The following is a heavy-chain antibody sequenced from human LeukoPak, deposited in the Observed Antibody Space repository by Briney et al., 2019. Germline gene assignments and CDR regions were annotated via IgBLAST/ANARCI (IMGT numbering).Heavy chain of an antibody. CDR2: MNPNSGNT. V-gene: IGHV1-8*01. D-gene: IGHD3-10*01. CDR3: ARSMTNYYYGSGSYYTS. J-gene: IGHJ5*02. CDR1: GYTFTSYD. Sequence: EASVKVSCKASGYTFTSYDINWVRQATGQGLEWMGWMNPNSGNTGYAQKFQGRVTMTRNTSISTAYMELSSLRSEDTAVYYCARSMTNYYYGSGSYYTSWGQGTLVTVSS.